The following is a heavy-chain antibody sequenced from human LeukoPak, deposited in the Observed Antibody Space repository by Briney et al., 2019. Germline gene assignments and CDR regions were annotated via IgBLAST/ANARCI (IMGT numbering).Heavy chain of an antibody. CDR3: ARVRGGYCSSTSCSHGMDY. CDR2: IKQDGSEK. CDR1: GFTFSSYW. V-gene: IGHV3-7*01. Sequence: GGSLRLSCAASGFTFSSYWMSWVRQAPGKGLEWVANIKQDGSEKDYVDSVKGRFTISRDNAKNSLYLQMNSPRAEDTAVYYCARVRGGYCSSTSCSHGMDYWGQGTLVTVSS. D-gene: IGHD2-2*01. J-gene: IGHJ4*02.